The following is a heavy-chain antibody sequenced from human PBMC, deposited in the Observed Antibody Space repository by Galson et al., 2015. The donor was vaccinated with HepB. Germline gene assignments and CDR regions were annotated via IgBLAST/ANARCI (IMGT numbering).Heavy chain of an antibody. Sequence: SVKVSCKASGYTFTSYAMHWVRQAPGQRLEWMGWINAGNGNTKYSQKFQGRVTITRDTSASTAYMELSSLRSEDAAVYYCARGTSSSWTEGTFDYWGQGTLVAVSS. D-gene: IGHD6-13*01. CDR2: INAGNGNT. CDR1: GYTFTSYA. V-gene: IGHV1-3*01. CDR3: ARGTSSSWTEGTFDY. J-gene: IGHJ4*02.